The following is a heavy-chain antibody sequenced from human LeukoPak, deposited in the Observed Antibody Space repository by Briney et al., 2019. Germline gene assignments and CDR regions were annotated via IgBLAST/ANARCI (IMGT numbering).Heavy chain of an antibody. CDR2: IKSKTDGGTT. CDR3: SGGSWYEVDY. J-gene: IGHJ4*02. D-gene: IGHD6-13*01. Sequence: GGSLRLSCVGSGFTFSNYWMSWVRQAPGKGLEWVGRIKSKTDGGTTDYAAPVKGGFTISRDDSKNTLYLQMNSLKTEDTAVYYCSGGSWYEVDYWGQGTLVTVSS. V-gene: IGHV3-15*01. CDR1: GFTFSNYW.